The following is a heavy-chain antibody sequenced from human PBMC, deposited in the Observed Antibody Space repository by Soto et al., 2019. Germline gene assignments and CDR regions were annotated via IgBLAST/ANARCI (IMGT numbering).Heavy chain of an antibody. Sequence: SGGSLRLSCAASGFTFSSYGMHWVRQAPGKGLEWVAVISYDGSNKYYADPVKGRFTISRDNSKNTLYLQMNSLRAEDTAVYYCAKDRSLVRGPMPYWGQGTLVTAPQ. CDR3: AKDRSLVRGPMPY. J-gene: IGHJ4*02. V-gene: IGHV3-30*18. CDR1: GFTFSSYG. CDR2: ISYDGSNK. D-gene: IGHD3-10*01.